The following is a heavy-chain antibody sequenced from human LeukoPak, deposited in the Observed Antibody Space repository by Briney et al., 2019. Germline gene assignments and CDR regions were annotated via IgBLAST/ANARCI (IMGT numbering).Heavy chain of an antibody. CDR2: IIPILGIA. CDR1: GGTFSSYA. V-gene: IGHV1-69*04. Sequence: SVKVSCKASGGTFSSYAISWVRQAPGQGLEWMGRIIPILGIANYAQKFQGRVTITADKSTSTAYMELSSLRSEDTAVYYCARVEGYDILTGYYKAPPFDYWGQGTLVTVSS. CDR3: ARVEGYDILTGYYKAPPFDY. D-gene: IGHD3-9*01. J-gene: IGHJ4*02.